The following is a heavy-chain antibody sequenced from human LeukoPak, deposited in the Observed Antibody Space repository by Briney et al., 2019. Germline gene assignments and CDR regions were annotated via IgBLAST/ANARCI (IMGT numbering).Heavy chain of an antibody. CDR1: GYTFTSYG. CDR2: ISASNGNT. CDR3: ARSHVMAGYYVSDY. D-gene: IGHD3-9*01. V-gene: IGHV1-18*04. Sequence: ASVKLSCTASGYTFTSYGISWVRQAPGQGLEWMGWISASNGNTNYAPNLPGRVTMTTETSTSTAYMELRSLRSEDTAVYYSARSHVMAGYYVSDYWGQGTLVTVSA. J-gene: IGHJ4*02.